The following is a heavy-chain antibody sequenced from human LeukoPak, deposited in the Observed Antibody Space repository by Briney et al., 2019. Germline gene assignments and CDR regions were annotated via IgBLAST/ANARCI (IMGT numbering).Heavy chain of an antibody. CDR1: GFTFDDYA. V-gene: IGHV3-9*01. J-gene: IGHJ4*02. CDR3: AKEVGPTRSVEGFDY. Sequence: HPGGSLRLSCAASGFTFDDYAMHWVRHAPGKGLEWVSGISWNSGSIGYADSVKGRFTISRDNAKNSLYLQMNSLRAEDTALYYCAKEVGPTRSVEGFDYWGQGTLVTVSS. CDR2: ISWNSGSI.